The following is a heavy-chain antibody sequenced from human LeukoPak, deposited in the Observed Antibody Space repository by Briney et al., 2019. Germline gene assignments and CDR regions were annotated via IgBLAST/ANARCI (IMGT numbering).Heavy chain of an antibody. J-gene: IGHJ6*03. CDR3: ARGPNVDTAMVTGYYYYYMDV. V-gene: IGHV1-2*02. D-gene: IGHD5-18*01. Sequence: GASVKVSCKASVYTFTGYYIHWVRQAPGQGLEWMGEIDPNIGGTNYAQKFQGTVTMTRDTYISTAYMELSRLRSDDTAVYYCARGPNVDTAMVTGYYYYYMDVWGKGTTVTVSS. CDR2: IDPNIGGT. CDR1: VYTFTGYY.